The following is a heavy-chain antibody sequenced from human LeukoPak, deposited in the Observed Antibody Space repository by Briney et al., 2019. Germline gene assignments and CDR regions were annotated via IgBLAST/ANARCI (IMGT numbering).Heavy chain of an antibody. Sequence: SETLSLTCTVSGGSISNYYWSWIRQPAGKGLEWIGRIYSSGTTDYNPSLKSRVTMSVDTSKNQFSLKLKSVTAADTAVYNCARASGSSGWYAFDFWGQGTLVTVSS. CDR3: ARASGSSGWYAFDF. CDR2: IYSSGTT. J-gene: IGHJ4*02. CDR1: GGSISNYY. D-gene: IGHD6-19*01. V-gene: IGHV4-4*07.